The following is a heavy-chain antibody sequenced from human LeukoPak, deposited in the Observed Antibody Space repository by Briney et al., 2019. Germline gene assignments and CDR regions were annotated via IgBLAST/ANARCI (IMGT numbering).Heavy chain of an antibody. D-gene: IGHD3-9*01. J-gene: IGHJ3*02. CDR3: ARQRRYFDWFPLGDAFDI. CDR2: IYYSGST. Sequence: SETLSLTCTVSGGSISSSSYYWGWIRQPPGKGLEWIGSIYYSGSTYYNPSLKSRVTISVDTSKHQFSLKLSSVTAADTAVYYCARQRRYFDWFPLGDAFDIWGQGTMVTVSS. V-gene: IGHV4-39*01. CDR1: GGSISSSSYY.